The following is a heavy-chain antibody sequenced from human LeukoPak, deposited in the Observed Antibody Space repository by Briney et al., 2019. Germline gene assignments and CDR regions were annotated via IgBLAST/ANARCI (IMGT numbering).Heavy chain of an antibody. CDR2: IYPGDSDT. J-gene: IGHJ4*02. CDR1: GYSFTSYW. CDR3: ARTYYYGSGSYPFDY. D-gene: IGHD3-10*01. V-gene: IGHV5-51*01. Sequence: GESLKISCKGSGYSFTSYWIGWVRQMPGKGLELMGIIYPGDSDTRYSPSFQGQVTISADKSISTAYLQWSSLKASDTAMYYCARTYYYGSGSYPFDYWGQGTLVTVSS.